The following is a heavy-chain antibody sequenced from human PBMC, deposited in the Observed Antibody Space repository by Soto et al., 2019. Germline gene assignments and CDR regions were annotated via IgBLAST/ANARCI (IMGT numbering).Heavy chain of an antibody. CDR1: GGSISRYY. CDR3: ARGTFSFGPGIFDL. Sequence: QVQLQESGPGLVKPSETLSLTCSVSGGSISRYYWSWIRQHPGKGLEWIGYIYHSDSTTTRYNPSLESRVTISVDTSKSQVSLSLNSVTAADTAFYYCARGTFSFGPGIFDLWGPGTQVIASS. J-gene: IGHJ4*02. D-gene: IGHD5-18*01. V-gene: IGHV4-59*01. CDR2: IYHSDST.